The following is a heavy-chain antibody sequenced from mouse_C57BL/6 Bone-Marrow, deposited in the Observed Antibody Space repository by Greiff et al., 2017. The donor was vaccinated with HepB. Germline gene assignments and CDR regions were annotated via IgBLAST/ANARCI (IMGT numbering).Heavy chain of an antibody. Sequence: DVKLQESGGGLVQPGGSMKLSCVASGFTFSNYWMNWVRQSPEKGLEWVAQIRLKSDNYATHYAESVKGRFTISRDDSKSSVYLQMNNLRAEDTGIYYCTLYGNWFAYWGQGTLVTVSA. CDR3: TLYGNWFAY. V-gene: IGHV6-3*01. CDR2: IRLKSDNYAT. D-gene: IGHD2-1*01. CDR1: GFTFSNYW. J-gene: IGHJ3*01.